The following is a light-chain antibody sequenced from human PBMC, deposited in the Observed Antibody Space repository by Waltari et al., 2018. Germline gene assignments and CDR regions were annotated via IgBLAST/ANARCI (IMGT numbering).Light chain of an antibody. CDR1: QSLVYSDGNTY. V-gene: IGKV2-30*01. J-gene: IGKJ2*01. Sequence: DAVLTQSPLSLPVTLGQPASISCRSSQSLVYSDGNTYLNWFQQRPGKSPRRLIYKVSDRDVGVPDRFSGSGSGTDFTLKISRVEAEDVGVYYCMQGTHWPYTFGQGTKVEIK. CDR2: KVS. CDR3: MQGTHWPYT.